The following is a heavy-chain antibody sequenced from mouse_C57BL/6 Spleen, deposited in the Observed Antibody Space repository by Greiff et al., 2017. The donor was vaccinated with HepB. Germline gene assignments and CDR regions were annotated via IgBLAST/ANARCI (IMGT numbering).Heavy chain of an antibody. CDR3: ARHYYGSSYPFAY. Sequence: DVMLVESGGGLVKPGGSLKLSCAASGFTFSSYAMSWVRQTPEKRLEWVATISDGGSYTYYPDNVKGRFTISRDNAKNNLYLQMSHLKSEDTAMYYCARHYYGSSYPFAYWGQGTLVTVSA. CDR2: ISDGGSYT. D-gene: IGHD1-1*01. J-gene: IGHJ3*01. CDR1: GFTFSSYA. V-gene: IGHV5-4*03.